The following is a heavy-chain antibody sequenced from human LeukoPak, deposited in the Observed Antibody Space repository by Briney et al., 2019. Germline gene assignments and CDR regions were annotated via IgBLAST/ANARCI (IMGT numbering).Heavy chain of an antibody. D-gene: IGHD1-7*01. CDR2: IYSSGST. CDR1: GFTVSSNY. CDR3: ARSSRELGGYAPWELMPPFDY. V-gene: IGHV3-66*01. J-gene: IGHJ4*02. Sequence: GGSLRLSCAASGFTVSSNYMSWVRQAPGKGLEWVSIIYSSGSTYYADSVKGRFTISRDNAKNSLYLQMNSLRAEDTAVYYCARSSRELGGYAPWELMPPFDYWGQGTLVTVSS.